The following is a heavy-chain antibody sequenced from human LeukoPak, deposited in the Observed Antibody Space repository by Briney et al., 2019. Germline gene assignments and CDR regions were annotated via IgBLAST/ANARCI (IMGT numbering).Heavy chain of an antibody. J-gene: IGHJ4*02. CDR1: GFTFSSYW. D-gene: IGHD3-3*01. CDR3: ARERQNKDFWSGGDY. V-gene: IGHV3-7*01. CDR2: IKQDGSEK. Sequence: GGSLRLSCAASGFTFSSYWMSWVRQAPGKGLEWVANIKQDGSEKYYVDSVKGRFAISRDNAKNSLYLQMNTLRPEDTAVYYCARERQNKDFWSGGDYWGQGTLVTVSS.